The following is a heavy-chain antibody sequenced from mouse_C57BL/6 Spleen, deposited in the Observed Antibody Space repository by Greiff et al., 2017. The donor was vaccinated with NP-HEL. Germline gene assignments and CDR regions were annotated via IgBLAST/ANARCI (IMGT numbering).Heavy chain of an antibody. CDR1: GYSITSGYY. V-gene: IGHV3-6*01. CDR3: ARETTVVARYFDV. D-gene: IGHD1-1*01. J-gene: IGHJ1*03. Sequence: EVKVEESGPGLVKPSQSLSLTCSVTGYSITSGYYWNWIRQFPGNKLEWMGYISYDGSNNYNPSLKNRISITRDTSKNQFFLKLNSVTTEDTATYYCARETTVVARYFDVWGTGTTVTVSS. CDR2: ISYDGSN.